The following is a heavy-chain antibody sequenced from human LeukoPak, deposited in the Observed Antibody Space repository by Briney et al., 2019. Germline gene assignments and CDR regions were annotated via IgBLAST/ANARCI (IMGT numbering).Heavy chain of an antibody. J-gene: IGHJ6*03. CDR1: GYTFTSYA. D-gene: IGHD6-13*01. CDR3: ARDQSSSWSYYYYMDV. Sequence: ASVKVSCKASGYTFTSYAMKWVRQAPGQGLEGMGWINTNTGNPTYAQGYTGRFVFSLDTSVSTAYLQISSLKAEDTAVYYCARDQSSSWSYYYYMDVWGKGTTVTVSS. V-gene: IGHV7-4-1*02. CDR2: INTNTGNP.